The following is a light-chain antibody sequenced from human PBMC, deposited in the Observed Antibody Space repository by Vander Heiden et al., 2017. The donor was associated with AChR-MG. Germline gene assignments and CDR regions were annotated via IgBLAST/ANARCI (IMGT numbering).Light chain of an antibody. CDR1: QGRLDSDGKTY. CDR3: MQGIHLRT. Sequence: DIVMTQTPPSLSVTPGQPASLSCKSSQGRLDSDGKTYLYWYLQKPGQSPQLLIYEVSSRYSGVPVRFSGGGSGKDFTLKISRGGAEDVGVYYCMQGIHLRTFGQGTKVEIK. CDR2: EVS. J-gene: IGKJ1*01. V-gene: IGKV2-29*02.